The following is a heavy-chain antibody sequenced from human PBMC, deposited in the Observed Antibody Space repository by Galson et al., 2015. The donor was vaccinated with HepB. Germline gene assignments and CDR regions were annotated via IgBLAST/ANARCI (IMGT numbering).Heavy chain of an antibody. Sequence: SLRLSCAASGFTFSSYAMHWVRQAPGKGLEWVAVISYDGSNKYYADSVKGRFTISRDNSKNTLYLQMNSLRAEDTAVYYCARDRVASRWIVGATDRSRGLDYWGQGTLVTVSS. V-gene: IGHV3-30-3*01. CDR3: ARDRVASRWIVGATDRSRGLDY. CDR1: GFTFSSYA. J-gene: IGHJ4*02. CDR2: ISYDGSNK. D-gene: IGHD1-26*01.